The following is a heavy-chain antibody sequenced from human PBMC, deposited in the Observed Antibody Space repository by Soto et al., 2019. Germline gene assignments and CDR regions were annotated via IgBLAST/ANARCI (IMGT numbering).Heavy chain of an antibody. D-gene: IGHD3-10*01. V-gene: IGHV3-23*01. CDR3: AKEGTMVQGYYYYGMDV. CDR2: ISGSGGST. CDR1: GFTFSSYA. J-gene: IGHJ6*02. Sequence: GVLRLSCAASGFTFSSYAMSWVRQAPGKGLEWVSAISGSGGSTYYADSVKGRFTISRDNSKNTLYLQMNSLRAEDTAVYYCAKEGTMVQGYYYYGMDVWGQGTTVTVSS.